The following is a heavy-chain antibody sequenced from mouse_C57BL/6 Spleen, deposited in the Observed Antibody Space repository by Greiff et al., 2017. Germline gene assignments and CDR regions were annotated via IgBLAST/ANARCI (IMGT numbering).Heavy chain of an antibody. Sequence: VQLQQSGPELVRPGASVTLSCKASGYTFTDYEMHWVKQTPVNGLEWIGAIDPKNGGTSYNQKFKGKARLTVDKSSSTAYMELRSLTSEDSAVYYCTSNGDYYFDYWGQGTTLTVSS. CDR1: GYTFTDYE. J-gene: IGHJ2*01. CDR2: IDPKNGGT. V-gene: IGHV1-15*01. CDR3: TSNGDYYFDY.